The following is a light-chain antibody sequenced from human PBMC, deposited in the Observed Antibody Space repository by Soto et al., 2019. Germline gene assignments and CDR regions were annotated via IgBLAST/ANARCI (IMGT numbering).Light chain of an antibody. V-gene: IGKV3-20*01. CDR2: STS. CDR1: QSVTSPF. J-gene: IGKJ1*01. Sequence: EIVLTPSPGTLSLSPGERATLSCRASQSVTSPFLAWYQQRPGQPPRLLIYSTSGRATGIPDRFSGGGSGTDFTLTISRLEPEDFAMYYCQQYGSLSWTFGQGTKVDIK. CDR3: QQYGSLSWT.